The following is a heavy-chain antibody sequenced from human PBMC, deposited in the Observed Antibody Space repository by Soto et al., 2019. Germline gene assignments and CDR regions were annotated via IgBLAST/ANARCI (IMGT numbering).Heavy chain of an antibody. Sequence: EVQLLESGGGLVQPGGSLRLSCAASGFIFSDYAMSWVRLAPGKGLEWVSTISSSGRSTYYADSVEGRFTISRDNSKNTLSLQMDSLRAEDTAVYYCAKDTHTVTAYYFDYWGQGILVTVSS. D-gene: IGHD4-4*01. CDR1: GFIFSDYA. CDR2: ISSSGRST. CDR3: AKDTHTVTAYYFDY. J-gene: IGHJ4*02. V-gene: IGHV3-23*01.